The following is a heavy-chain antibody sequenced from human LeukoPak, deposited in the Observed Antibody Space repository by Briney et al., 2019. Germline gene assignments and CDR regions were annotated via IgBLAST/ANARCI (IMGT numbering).Heavy chain of an antibody. CDR2: INPSGGST. CDR3: ARYSYDSSGYSYFLDY. Sequence: ASVKVSCKASGYIFTIYYMHWVRQAPGQGLEWMGIINPSGGSTSHAQKFQGRVTMTRDTSTSTVYMELSSLRPDDTAVYYCARYSYDSSGYSYFLDYWGQGTLVTVSS. CDR1: GYIFTIYY. V-gene: IGHV1-46*01. J-gene: IGHJ4*02. D-gene: IGHD3-22*01.